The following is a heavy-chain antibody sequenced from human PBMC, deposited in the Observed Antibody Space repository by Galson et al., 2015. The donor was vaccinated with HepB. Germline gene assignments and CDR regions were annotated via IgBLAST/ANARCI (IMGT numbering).Heavy chain of an antibody. CDR3: VRDAPYTMRRGVTGRGENCFLP. V-gene: IGHV3-30*03. CDR1: RFTFSSYG. CDR2: MSYDGSVQ. Sequence: SLRLSCAASRFTFSSYGMHWVRRAPGKGLEWVAFMSYDGSVQFYPDSVKGRFSISRDNSKNTIFLQMNNLRAEDTAVYYCVRDAPYTMRRGVTGRGENCFLPSVQRSMVTVS. J-gene: IGHJ5*02. D-gene: IGHD3-10*01.